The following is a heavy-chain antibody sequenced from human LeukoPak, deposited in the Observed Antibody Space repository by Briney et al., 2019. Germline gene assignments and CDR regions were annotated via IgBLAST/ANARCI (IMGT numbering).Heavy chain of an antibody. CDR1: GFTFSRYS. D-gene: IGHD2-15*01. Sequence: PGGSLRLSCAASGFTFSRYSMNWVRQPPGKGLEWVSSISASGSRIYYADSVKGRFSISRDSARNSVYVQMSSLRAEDTAVYYCARGPQFCSGGSCFGYYFDYWGQGALVTVSS. CDR3: ARGPQFCSGGSCFGYYFDY. CDR2: ISASGSRI. J-gene: IGHJ4*02. V-gene: IGHV3-21*01.